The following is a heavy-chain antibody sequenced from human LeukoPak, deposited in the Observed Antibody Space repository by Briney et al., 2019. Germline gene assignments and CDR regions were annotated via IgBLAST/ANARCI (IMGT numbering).Heavy chain of an antibody. CDR3: ARYTANTAGYSFDF. V-gene: IGHV4-38-2*02. CDR2: IHHSGVT. Sequence: PSETLSLTCTVSGYSISSGYYWSWTRPPPGKGLEWIATIHHSGVTYYNPSLKSRVTMSVDTSKNQFSLKLGSVTAAGTAVYYCARYTANTAGYSFDFWGQGALVTVSS. J-gene: IGHJ4*02. D-gene: IGHD3-22*01. CDR1: GYSISSGYY.